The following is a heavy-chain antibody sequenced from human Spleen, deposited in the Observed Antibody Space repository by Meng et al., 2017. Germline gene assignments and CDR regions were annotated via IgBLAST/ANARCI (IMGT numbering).Heavy chain of an antibody. CDR2: ISGGGDT. J-gene: IGHJ4*02. V-gene: IGHV3-23*04. CDR3: AKDRDYFGS. CDR1: GFTFSSHA. Sequence: VPLGESGGGLEQPGGALRLSFAASGFTFSSHAMSWVRQAPGKGLEWVSAISGGGDTYYADSVKGRFTISRDNSKNTLYLQMNNLRADDTAVYYCAKDRDYFGSWGQGTLVTVSS.